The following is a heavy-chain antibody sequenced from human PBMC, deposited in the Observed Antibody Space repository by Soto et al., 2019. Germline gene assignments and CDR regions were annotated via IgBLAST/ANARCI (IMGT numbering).Heavy chain of an antibody. J-gene: IGHJ4*02. CDR3: ARGGHVVVVTAALDY. CDR1: GDTFTDYY. D-gene: IGHD2-21*02. Sequence: QVQLMQSGAEVKKPGASVKVSCKASGDTFTDYYIHWVRQAPGQGLEWMGTVNPSGGHTTYAQHFLGRVTMTRDTSTRKLYMELTSMTSAATAIYYCARGGHVVVVTAALDYWGQGTLVTVSS. V-gene: IGHV1-46*01. CDR2: VNPSGGHT.